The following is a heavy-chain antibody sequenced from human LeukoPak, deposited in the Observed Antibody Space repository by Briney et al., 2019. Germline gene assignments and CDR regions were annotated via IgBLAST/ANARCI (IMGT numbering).Heavy chain of an antibody. V-gene: IGHV3-23*01. J-gene: IGHJ4*02. Sequence: SGGSLRLSCAASGFTFSSYAMSWVRQAPGKGLEWVSAISGSGGSTYYADSVKGRFTISRDNSKNTLYLQMNSLRAEDTAVYYCAKVGGGYYRNYFDYWGQGTLVTVSS. CDR1: GFTFSSYA. CDR2: ISGSGGST. CDR3: AKVGGGYYRNYFDY. D-gene: IGHD1-26*01.